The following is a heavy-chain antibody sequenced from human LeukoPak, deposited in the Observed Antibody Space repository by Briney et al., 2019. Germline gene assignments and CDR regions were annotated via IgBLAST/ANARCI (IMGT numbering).Heavy chain of an antibody. V-gene: IGHV3-74*01. J-gene: IGHJ5*02. CDR2: INSDGSST. D-gene: IGHD6-19*01. CDR1: GFTFSSYE. Sequence: GGSLRLSCAASGFTFSSYEMNWVRQAPGKGLVWVSRINSDGSSTTYADSVKGRFTISRDNAKNTLYLQMNSLKTEDTAVYYCARDPNDSGWVDNWFDPWGQGTLVTVSS. CDR3: ARDPNDSGWVDNWFDP.